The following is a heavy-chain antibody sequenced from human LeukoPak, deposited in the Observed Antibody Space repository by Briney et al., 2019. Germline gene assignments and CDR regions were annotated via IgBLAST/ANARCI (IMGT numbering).Heavy chain of an antibody. CDR2: IYYSGST. V-gene: IGHV4-39*01. CDR1: SGSISSSSYY. Sequence: SETLSLTCTISSGSISSSSYYWGWIRQPPGKGLEWIGSIYYSGSTYYNPSLKSRVTISVDTSKNQFSLKLSSVTAADTAVYYCAGQIVVVIPDAFDIWGQGTMVTVSS. J-gene: IGHJ3*02. D-gene: IGHD3-22*01. CDR3: AGQIVVVIPDAFDI.